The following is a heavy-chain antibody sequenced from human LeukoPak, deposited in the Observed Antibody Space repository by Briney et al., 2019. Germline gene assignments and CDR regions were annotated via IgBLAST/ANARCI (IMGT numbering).Heavy chain of an antibody. CDR1: GGSFSGYY. D-gene: IGHD6-19*01. CDR3: ARHSSSGWYWFDP. Sequence: PSETLSLTCAVYGGSFSGYYWSWIRQPPGKGLEWIGYIYYSGSTNYNPSLKSRVTISVDTSKNQFSLKLSSVTAADTAVYYCARHSSSGWYWFDPWGQGTLVTVSS. J-gene: IGHJ5*02. CDR2: IYYSGST. V-gene: IGHV4-59*08.